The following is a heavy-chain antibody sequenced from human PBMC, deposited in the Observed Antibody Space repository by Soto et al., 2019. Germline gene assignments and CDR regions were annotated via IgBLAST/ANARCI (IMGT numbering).Heavy chain of an antibody. Sequence: GPSVKVSCKASGYTFTSYGISWVRQAPGQGLEWMGIINPSGGSTSYAQKFQGRVTMTRDTSTSTVYMELSSLRSEDTAVYYCARDRGRDIVVVPAAKGNYYYHGMDVWGQGTTVTVSS. CDR1: GYTFTSYG. D-gene: IGHD2-2*01. CDR3: ARDRGRDIVVVPAAKGNYYYHGMDV. J-gene: IGHJ6*02. CDR2: INPSGGST. V-gene: IGHV1-46*01.